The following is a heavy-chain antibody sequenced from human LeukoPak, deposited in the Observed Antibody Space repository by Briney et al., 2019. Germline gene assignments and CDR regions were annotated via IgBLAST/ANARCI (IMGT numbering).Heavy chain of an antibody. Sequence: ASVKVSCKASGYTFTSYAMHWVRQAPGQRLEWMGWINAGNGNTKYSQEFQGRVTITRDTSASTAYMELSSLRSEDMAVYYCARDASKEGDTMVRGVISRWYYFDYWGQGTLVTVSS. D-gene: IGHD3-10*01. CDR2: INAGNGNT. J-gene: IGHJ4*02. CDR1: GYTFTSYA. V-gene: IGHV1-3*03. CDR3: ARDASKEGDTMVRGVISRWYYFDY.